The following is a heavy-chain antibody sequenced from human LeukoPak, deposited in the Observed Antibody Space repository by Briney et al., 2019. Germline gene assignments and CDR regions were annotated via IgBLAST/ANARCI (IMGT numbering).Heavy chain of an antibody. CDR1: GFTFSGYY. V-gene: IGHV1-2*02. D-gene: IGHD3-10*01. CDR3: AREPSGSGGYDY. CDR2: ISPNSGAT. Sequence: ASLKVSCTASGFTFSGYYMHWVRQAPGQGLEWMAWISPNSGATNSVKKFQCRVTATRDTSISTDYMEISGLTSDDTALYYCAREPSGSGGYDYWGQGNLVTVSS. J-gene: IGHJ4*02.